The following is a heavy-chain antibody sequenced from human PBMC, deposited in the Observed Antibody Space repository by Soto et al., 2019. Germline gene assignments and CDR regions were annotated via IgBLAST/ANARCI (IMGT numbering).Heavy chain of an antibody. D-gene: IGHD1-26*01. CDR3: AHRYGGNYYRWYFDS. CDR1: GFSLSTSGAG. V-gene: IGHV2-5*01. J-gene: IGHJ4*02. Sequence: QITLKESGPTLVKPTQTLTVTCTFSGFSLSTSGAGVGWIRQSPGKAPEWLALISWKDEKRYNPGLKSRLTISKDTSTHQVVLTRTDLDPVDTATYFCAHRYGGNYYRWYFDSWGQGTLVTVSS. CDR2: ISWKDEK.